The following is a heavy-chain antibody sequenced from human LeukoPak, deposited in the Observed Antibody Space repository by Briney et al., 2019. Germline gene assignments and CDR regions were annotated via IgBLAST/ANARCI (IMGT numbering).Heavy chain of an antibody. CDR2: IKQDGSEK. J-gene: IGHJ4*02. V-gene: IGHV3-7*01. D-gene: IGHD3-22*01. CDR3: ARGPWWLLLLPNSYYFDY. Sequence: GGSLRLSCAASGFTFSSYWMSWVRQAPGKGLEWVANIKQDGSEKYYVDSVKGRFTISRDNAKNSLYLQMNSLRAEDTAVYYCARGPWWLLLLPNSYYFDYWGQGTLVTVSS. CDR1: GFTFSSYW.